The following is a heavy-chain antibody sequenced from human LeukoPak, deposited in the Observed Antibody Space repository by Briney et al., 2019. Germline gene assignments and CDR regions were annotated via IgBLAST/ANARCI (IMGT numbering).Heavy chain of an antibody. CDR1: GFTFSSYA. V-gene: IGHV3-23*01. J-gene: IGHJ4*02. Sequence: GGSLRLSCAASGFTFSSYAMSWVRQAPGKGLEWVSAISSSGGSTYYADSVKGRFTISRDNSKNTLYLQMNSLRAEDTAVYYCAKALSVATITADYWGQGTLVTVSS. CDR2: ISSSGGST. D-gene: IGHD5-12*01. CDR3: AKALSVATITADY.